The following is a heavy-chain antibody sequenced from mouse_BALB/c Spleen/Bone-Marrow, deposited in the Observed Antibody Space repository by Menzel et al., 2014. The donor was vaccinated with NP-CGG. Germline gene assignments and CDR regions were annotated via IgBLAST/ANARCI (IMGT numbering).Heavy chain of an antibody. J-gene: IGHJ4*01. CDR1: GYTFTSYV. D-gene: IGHD2-4*01. CDR2: INPYNDDT. CDR3: ARGGITNYYGLDY. Sequence: VQLQQSGPELVKPGASVMMSCKASGYTFTSYVIHWVKQKPGQGLEWIAYINPYNDDTKYNEKLKGKATLTSDKSSSTASMEFSSPTSEDSAVFYCARGGITNYYGLDYWGQGTSVTVSS. V-gene: IGHV1-14*01.